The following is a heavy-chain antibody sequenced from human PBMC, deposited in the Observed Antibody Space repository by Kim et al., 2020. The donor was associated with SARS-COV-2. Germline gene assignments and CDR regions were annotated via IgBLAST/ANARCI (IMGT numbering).Heavy chain of an antibody. V-gene: IGHV4-4*07. CDR2: ITNSGNT. J-gene: IGHJ4*02. D-gene: IGHD2-8*01. Sequence: SETLSLTCTVSGASISNHNWSWFRQPAGKGLEWVGRITNSGNTNYNPSPGSRVTLSVDTSKKQFSLSLTSVTAAATAVYYCARREHARGFAYWGQGARV. CDR3: ARREHARGFAY. CDR1: GASISNHN.